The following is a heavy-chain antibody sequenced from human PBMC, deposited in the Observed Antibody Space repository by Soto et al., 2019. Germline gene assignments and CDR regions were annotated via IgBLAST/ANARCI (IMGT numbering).Heavy chain of an antibody. CDR2: ISSSSYI. CDR3: ARDDYYDSSGYWAPDALDI. J-gene: IGHJ3*02. Sequence: GGSLRLSCAASGFTFSSYSMNWVRQAPGKGLEWVSSISSSSYIYYADSVKGRFTISRDNAKNSLYLQMNSLRAEDTAVYYCARDDYYDSSGYWAPDALDIWGQGTMVTV. CDR1: GFTFSSYS. V-gene: IGHV3-21*01. D-gene: IGHD3-22*01.